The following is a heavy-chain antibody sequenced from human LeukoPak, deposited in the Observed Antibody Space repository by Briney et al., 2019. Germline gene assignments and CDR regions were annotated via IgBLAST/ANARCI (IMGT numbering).Heavy chain of an antibody. Sequence: SVKVSCKASGGTFISYAISWVRQAPGQGLEWMGGIIPIFGTANYAQKFQGRVTITADESTSTAYMELRGLRSEDTAVYYCVRDGEGVAISVNYWFDPWGQGTLVTVSS. CDR1: GGTFISYA. CDR3: VRDGEGVAISVNYWFDP. CDR2: IIPIFGTA. D-gene: IGHD3-10*01. J-gene: IGHJ5*02. V-gene: IGHV1-69*13.